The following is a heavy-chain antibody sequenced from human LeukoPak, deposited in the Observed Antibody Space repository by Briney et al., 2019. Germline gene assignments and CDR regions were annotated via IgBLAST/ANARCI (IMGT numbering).Heavy chain of an antibody. V-gene: IGHV3-48*02. D-gene: IGHD3-16*01. CDR3: ARDLLYGFDV. CDR1: GXTFSGYT. J-gene: IGHJ3*01. CDR2: ISTTSSNI. Sequence: GGSLRLSCAASGXTFSGYTVNWVRQAPGKGLEWVSYISTTSSNIFYADSVKGRFTISRDNAKNSLYLQMNSLRDEDTAVYYCARDLLYGFDVWGQGTVVTVSS.